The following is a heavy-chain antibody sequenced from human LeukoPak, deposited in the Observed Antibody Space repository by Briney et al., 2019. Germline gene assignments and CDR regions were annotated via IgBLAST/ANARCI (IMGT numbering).Heavy chain of an antibody. CDR3: ARSRSGYRSEGVNDY. J-gene: IGHJ4*02. Sequence: GGSLRLSCAASGFIFNTYGMNWVRQAPGKGLEWVSYISSSSSTIYYADSVKGRFTISRDNAKNSLSLQMNSLRHEDTAVYYCARSRSGYRSEGVNDYWGQGTLVTVSS. V-gene: IGHV3-48*02. CDR1: GFIFNTYG. CDR2: ISSSSSTI. D-gene: IGHD3-22*01.